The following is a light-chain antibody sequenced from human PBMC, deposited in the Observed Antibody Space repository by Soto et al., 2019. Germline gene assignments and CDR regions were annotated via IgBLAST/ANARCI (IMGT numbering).Light chain of an antibody. V-gene: IGLV2-8*01. J-gene: IGLJ1*01. CDR3: SSYAGSNNFV. Sequence: QSALTQPPSASGSPGQSVAISCTGTSSDIGAYIYVSWYQQHPGKAPKLMISEVSRRPSGVPERFSGSKSGNTASLTVSGLQADDEANYYCSSYAGSNNFVLGNGTKVT. CDR2: EVS. CDR1: SSDIGAYIY.